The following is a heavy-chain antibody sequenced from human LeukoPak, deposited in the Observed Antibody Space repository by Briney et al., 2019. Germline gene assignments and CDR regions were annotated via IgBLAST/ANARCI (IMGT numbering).Heavy chain of an antibody. CDR2: IYYTGSA. Sequence: SETLSLTCSASGGSITTSYWSWIRQPPGKGLEWIGYIYYTGSANYNPSLRSRVTISVDPSQNQFFLKLNSVTAADTAVYYCAREGVAGTPWWYFDLWGRGTLVTVSS. CDR1: GGSITTSY. V-gene: IGHV4-59*01. CDR3: AREGVAGTPWWYFDL. D-gene: IGHD6-19*01. J-gene: IGHJ2*01.